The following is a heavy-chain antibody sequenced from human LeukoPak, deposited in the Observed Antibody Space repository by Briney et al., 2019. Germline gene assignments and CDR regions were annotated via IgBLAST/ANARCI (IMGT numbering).Heavy chain of an antibody. CDR2: IYYSGST. J-gene: IGHJ4*02. CDR3: ARTYSSGWYYFDY. CDR1: GGSISSYY. D-gene: IGHD6-19*01. V-gene: IGHV4-59*01. Sequence: SETLSLTCTVSGGSISSYYWSWIRQPPGKGLEWIGYIYYSGSTNYNPSLKSRVTISVDTSKNLFSLKLSSVTAADTAVYYCARTYSSGWYYFDYWGQGTLVTVSS.